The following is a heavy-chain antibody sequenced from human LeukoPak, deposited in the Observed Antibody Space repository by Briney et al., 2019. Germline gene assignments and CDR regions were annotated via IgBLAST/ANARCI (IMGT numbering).Heavy chain of an antibody. D-gene: IGHD2-21*01. CDR1: GFTFSSYW. CDR3: ARDRDGFDY. V-gene: IGHV3-48*01. Sequence: GGSLRLSCAASGFTFSSYWMSWVRQAPGKGLEWVSYISSSSSTIYYADSVKGRFTISRDNAKNSLYLQMNSLRAEDTAVYYCARDRDGFDYWGQGTLVTVSS. J-gene: IGHJ4*02. CDR2: ISSSSSTI.